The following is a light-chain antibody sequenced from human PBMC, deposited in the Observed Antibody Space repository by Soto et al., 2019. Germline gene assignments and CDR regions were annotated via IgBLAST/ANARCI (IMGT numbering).Light chain of an antibody. CDR1: SSDVGGYNY. J-gene: IGLJ2*01. V-gene: IGLV2-8*01. Sequence: QSALTQPPSASGPPGQSVTISCTGTSSDVGGYNYVSWYQPHPGKAPKLMIYEVSKRPSGVPDRFSGSKSGNTASLTVSGLQAEDEADYYCSSYAGSNNFVVFGGGTKVTVL. CDR2: EVS. CDR3: SSYAGSNNFVV.